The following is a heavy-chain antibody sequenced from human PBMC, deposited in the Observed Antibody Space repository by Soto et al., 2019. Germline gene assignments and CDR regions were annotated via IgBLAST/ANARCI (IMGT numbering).Heavy chain of an antibody. CDR3: ARGTQWLVRRRGYYFDY. V-gene: IGHV4-31*03. D-gene: IGHD6-19*01. Sequence: QVQLQESDPGLVKPSQTLSLTCTVSGGSISSGGYYWRWIRQHPGKGLEWIGYIYYSGSTYYNPSPKSRVTISVDTSNNQFSLKLSSVTAADTAVYYCARGTQWLVRRRGYYFDYWGQGTLVTVSS. J-gene: IGHJ4*02. CDR2: IYYSGST. CDR1: GGSISSGGYY.